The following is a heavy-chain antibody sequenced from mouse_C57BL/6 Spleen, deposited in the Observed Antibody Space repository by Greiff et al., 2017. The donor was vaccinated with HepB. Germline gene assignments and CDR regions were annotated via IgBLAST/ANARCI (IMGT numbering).Heavy chain of an antibody. Sequence: DVHLVESGGGLVKPGGSLKLSCAASGFTFSSYAMSWVRQTPEKRLEWVATISDGGSYTYYPDNVKGRFTISRDNAKNNLYLQMSHLKSEDTAMYYCARDRGFLYYAMDYWGQGTSVTVSS. V-gene: IGHV5-4*01. CDR1: GFTFSSYA. D-gene: IGHD3-3*01. CDR3: ARDRGFLYYAMDY. J-gene: IGHJ4*01. CDR2: ISDGGSYT.